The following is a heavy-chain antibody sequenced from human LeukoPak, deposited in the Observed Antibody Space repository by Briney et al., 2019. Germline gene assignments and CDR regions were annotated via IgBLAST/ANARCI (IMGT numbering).Heavy chain of an antibody. J-gene: IGHJ4*02. Sequence: ASVKVSCKASEYTFTGYYMHWVRQAPGQGLEWMGRINPNSGGTNYAQKFQGRVTMTRDTSISTASMELSRRRAGDTTGYYCARDPGYSSSWGGNDYWGQGTLVTVSS. D-gene: IGHD6-13*01. V-gene: IGHV1-2*06. CDR3: ARDPGYSSSWGGNDY. CDR2: INPNSGGT. CDR1: EYTFTGYY.